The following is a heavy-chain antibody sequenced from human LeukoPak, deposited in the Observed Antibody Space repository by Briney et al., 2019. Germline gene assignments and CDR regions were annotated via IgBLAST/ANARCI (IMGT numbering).Heavy chain of an antibody. J-gene: IGHJ4*02. CDR1: GFTFSSYA. CDR2: ISYDRSNK. CDR3: ARVNGNYYDSSGPFDY. Sequence: PGGSLRLSCAASGFTFSSYAMHWVRQAPGKELEWVAVISYDRSNKYYADSVKGRFTISRDNSKNTLYLQMNSLRAEDTAVYYCARVNGNYYDSSGPFDYWGQGTLVTVSS. V-gene: IGHV3-30-3*01. D-gene: IGHD3-22*01.